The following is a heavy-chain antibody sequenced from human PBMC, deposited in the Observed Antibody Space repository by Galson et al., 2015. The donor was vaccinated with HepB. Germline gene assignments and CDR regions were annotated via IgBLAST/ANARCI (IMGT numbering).Heavy chain of an antibody. CDR1: GFTFSSYG. J-gene: IGHJ6*02. CDR3: AKDLQGFDFWSGYYTGTVYYGRDV. D-gene: IGHD3-3*01. CDR2: ISYDGSNK. Sequence: SLRLSCAASGFTFSSYGMHWVRQAPGKGLEWVAVISYDGSNKYYADSVKGRFTISRDNSKNTLYLQMNSLRAEDTAVYYCAKDLQGFDFWSGYYTGTVYYGRDVCGQGTTVTVSS. V-gene: IGHV3-30*18.